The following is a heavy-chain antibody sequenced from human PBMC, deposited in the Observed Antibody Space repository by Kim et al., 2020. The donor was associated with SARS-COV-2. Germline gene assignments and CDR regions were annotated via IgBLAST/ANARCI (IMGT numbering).Heavy chain of an antibody. D-gene: IGHD3-10*01. CDR1: GFTFSSYS. CDR3: ARDLGGVTPLGGNYYYYGMDV. V-gene: IGHV3-21*01. J-gene: IGHJ6*02. Sequence: GGSLRLSCAASGFTFSSYSMNWVRQAPGKGLEWVSSISSSSSYIYYADSVKGRFTISRDNAKNSLYLQMNSLRAEDTAVYYCARDLGGVTPLGGNYYYYGMDVWGQGTTVTVSS. CDR2: ISSSSSYI.